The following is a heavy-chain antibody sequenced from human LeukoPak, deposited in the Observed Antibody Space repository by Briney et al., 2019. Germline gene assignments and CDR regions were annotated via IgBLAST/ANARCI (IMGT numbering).Heavy chain of an antibody. CDR1: GGSISSSNW. Sequence: SETLSLTCAVSGGSISSSNWWSWVRQPPGEGLEWIGEIYHSGSTNYNPSLKSRVTISVDKSKNQFSLKLSSVTAADTAVYYCAAASPYSSSSGFDYWGQGTLVTVSS. CDR2: IYHSGST. J-gene: IGHJ4*02. CDR3: AAASPYSSSSGFDY. V-gene: IGHV4-4*02. D-gene: IGHD6-6*01.